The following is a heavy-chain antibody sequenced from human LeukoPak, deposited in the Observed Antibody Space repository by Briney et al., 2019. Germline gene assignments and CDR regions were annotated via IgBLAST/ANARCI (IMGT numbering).Heavy chain of an antibody. CDR3: ARDNWGNYDIDY. V-gene: IGHV1-69*05. J-gene: IGHJ4*02. Sequence: GASVKVSCKASGGTFSSYAISWVRQAPGQGLEWMGGIIPIFGTANYAQTFQGRVTLTRDTATSTVHMELSRLRSEDTAVYYCARDNWGNYDIDYWGQGTLVTVSS. D-gene: IGHD3-22*01. CDR1: GGTFSSYA. CDR2: IIPIFGTA.